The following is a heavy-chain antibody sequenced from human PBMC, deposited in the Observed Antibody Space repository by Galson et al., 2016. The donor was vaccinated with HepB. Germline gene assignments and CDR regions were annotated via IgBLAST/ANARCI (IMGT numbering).Heavy chain of an antibody. CDR2: IYYSGTT. D-gene: IGHD3-10*01. Sequence: LSLTCTVSGGSITITDYYWSWIRQHPGKGPEWIGYIYYSGTTYYSPSLKSRVTISVDTSKSQFSLRLSSVTAADTAVYYCARARRSGSGWYFDYWGQGALVTVSS. CDR3: ARARRSGSGWYFDY. V-gene: IGHV4-31*03. J-gene: IGHJ4*02. CDR1: GGSITITDYY.